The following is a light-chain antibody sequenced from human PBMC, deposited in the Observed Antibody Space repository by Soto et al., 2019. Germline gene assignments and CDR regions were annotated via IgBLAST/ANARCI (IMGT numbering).Light chain of an antibody. CDR3: QQYSSHRT. V-gene: IGKV1-5*01. J-gene: IGKJ1*01. Sequence: DIQMSQAPSTLSASVGDRVTINCRASQNVNDYLAWYQQKPGNSPKVLIYDASTLERGVPSRFSGSGSGTEFTLTISGLQADDFATYYCQQYSSHRTFGQGTNVEVK. CDR1: QNVNDY. CDR2: DAS.